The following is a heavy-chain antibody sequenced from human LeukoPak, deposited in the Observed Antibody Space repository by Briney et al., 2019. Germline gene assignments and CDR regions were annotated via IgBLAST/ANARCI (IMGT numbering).Heavy chain of an antibody. V-gene: IGHV3-74*01. CDR2: IKPDGSDT. CDR3: ARGKYGGYFIDY. Sequence: AGGSLRLSCGASGFTFTTHWIHWVRQAPGKGLVWVSRIKPDGSDTNYADSVKGRFTISRDNAKNTVYLQMNSLRAEDTAVYYCARGKYGGYFIDYWGQGTLVTVSS. D-gene: IGHD5-12*01. CDR1: GFTFTTHW. J-gene: IGHJ4*02.